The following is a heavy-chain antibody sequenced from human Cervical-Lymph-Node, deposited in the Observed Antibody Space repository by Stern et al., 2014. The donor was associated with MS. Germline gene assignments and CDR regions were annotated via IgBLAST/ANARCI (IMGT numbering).Heavy chain of an antibody. D-gene: IGHD3-3*01. V-gene: IGHV3-9*01. J-gene: IGHJ5*02. CDR3: AKDMMEGHYDLWSGQGFDP. CDR1: GFTFDDYA. CDR2: ITWNSAAI. Sequence: EVQLVESGGGLVQPGRSLTLSCAASGFTFDDYAMHWVRQPPGKGLEWVSGITWNSAAIGYAASVKGRFTISRDNAKNSLYLQMNSLRAEDTAFYYCAKDMMEGHYDLWSGQGFDPWGQGNLVTVSS.